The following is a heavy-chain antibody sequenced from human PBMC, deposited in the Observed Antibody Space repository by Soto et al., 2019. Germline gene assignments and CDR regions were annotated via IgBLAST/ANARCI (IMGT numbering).Heavy chain of an antibody. V-gene: IGHV4-34*01. Sequence: QVHLEQWGAVLLKPSETLSLSCGVSGGSFSENYWTWFRQPPGKGLEWIGEISPSGTTKYVPSLKSRVTISNDTSKNKFSLKVTSVTAADTAVYFCATSFWFGTQPELWGQGTLVTVSS. CDR3: ATSFWFGTQPEL. D-gene: IGHD3-10*01. J-gene: IGHJ1*01. CDR2: ISPSGTT. CDR1: GGSFSENY.